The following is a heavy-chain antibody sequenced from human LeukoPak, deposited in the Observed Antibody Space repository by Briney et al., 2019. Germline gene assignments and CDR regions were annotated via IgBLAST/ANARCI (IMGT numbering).Heavy chain of an antibody. J-gene: IGHJ6*02. D-gene: IGHD3-22*01. V-gene: IGHV3-30*18. Sequence: GGSLRLSCAASGFTFSSYGMHWVRQAPGKGLEWVAVISYDGSNKYYADSVKGRFTISRDNSKNTLYLQMNSLRAEDTAVYYCAESLLHSYYYDSSGYPLGMDVWGQGTTVTVSS. CDR3: AESLLHSYYYDSSGYPLGMDV. CDR1: GFTFSSYG. CDR2: ISYDGSNK.